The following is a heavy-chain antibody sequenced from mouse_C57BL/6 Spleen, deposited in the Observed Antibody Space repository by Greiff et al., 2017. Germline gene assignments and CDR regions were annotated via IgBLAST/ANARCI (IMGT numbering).Heavy chain of an antibody. CDR1: GFNIKDYY. J-gene: IGHJ2*01. CDR2: IDPEDGDT. V-gene: IGHV14-1*01. Sequence: VQLQQSGAELVRPGASVKLSCTASGFNIKDYYMHWVKQRPEQGLEWIGRIDPEDGDTEYTPKFQGKATMTEDTSYNTAYLQRSSLTSEDTSVDYCTTAYFDYWGQSTTLTVSS. CDR3: TTAYFDY.